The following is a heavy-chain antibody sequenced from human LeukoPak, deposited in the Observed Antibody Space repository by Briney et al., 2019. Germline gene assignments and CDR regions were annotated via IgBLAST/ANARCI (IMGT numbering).Heavy chain of an antibody. CDR2: ISYDGSNK. V-gene: IGHV3-30-3*01. Sequence: GGSLRRSCAASGFTFSSYAMHWVRQAPGKGLEWVAVISYDGSNKYYADSVKGRFTISRDNSKNTLYLQMNSLRAEDTAVYYCARVGRGYWGQGTLVTVSS. J-gene: IGHJ4*02. CDR3: ARVGRGY. CDR1: GFTFSSYA.